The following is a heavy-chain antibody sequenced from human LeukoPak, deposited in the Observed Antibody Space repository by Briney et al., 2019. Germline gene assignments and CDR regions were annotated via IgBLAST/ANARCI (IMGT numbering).Heavy chain of an antibody. V-gene: IGHV4-34*01. CDR1: GGSFSGYY. D-gene: IGHD1-1*01. Sequence: PSETLSLTCAVYGGSFSGYYWSWIRQPPGKGLDWIGEINHSGSTNYNPSLKSRVTISVDTSKNQFSLKLSSVTAADTAVYYCARVFDWDVGAFDYWGQGTLVTVSS. CDR2: INHSGST. J-gene: IGHJ4*02. CDR3: ARVFDWDVGAFDY.